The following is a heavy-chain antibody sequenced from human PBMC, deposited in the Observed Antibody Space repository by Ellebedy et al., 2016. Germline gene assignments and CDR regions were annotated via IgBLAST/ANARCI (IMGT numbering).Heavy chain of an antibody. Sequence: GGSLRLXCAASGFTFSSHWMHWVRQAPGKGLVWVSRIDTDGSQTTYADSVNGRFTISRDNAQNTLYLHMNSVRPEDTAVYFCAREQNIGSDASDIWGQGTLVTVSS. CDR3: AREQNIGSDASDI. D-gene: IGHD1/OR15-1a*01. J-gene: IGHJ3*02. CDR1: GFTFSSHW. CDR2: IDTDGSQT. V-gene: IGHV3-74*01.